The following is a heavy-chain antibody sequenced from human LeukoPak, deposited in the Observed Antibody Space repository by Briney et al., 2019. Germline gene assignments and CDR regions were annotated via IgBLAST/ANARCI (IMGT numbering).Heavy chain of an antibody. J-gene: IGHJ4*02. V-gene: IGHV4-39*01. CDR3: ARGLVGAKGLY. CDR2: IYYSGST. D-gene: IGHD1-26*01. Sequence: PSETLSLTCTVSGGSISSSSYYWGWIRQPPGKGLEWIGSIYYSGSTYYNPSLKSRVTISVDTSKNQFSLKLSSVTAADTAVYYCARGLVGAKGLYWGQGTLVTVSS. CDR1: GGSISSSSYY.